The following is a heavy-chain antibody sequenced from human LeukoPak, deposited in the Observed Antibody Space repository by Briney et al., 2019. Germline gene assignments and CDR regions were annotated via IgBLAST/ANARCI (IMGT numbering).Heavy chain of an antibody. D-gene: IGHD3-22*01. Sequence: SETLSLTCTVSGGSIGSYYWSWIRQPPGEGLEWIGYIYYSGSTNYNPPLKSRVTISVDTSKNQFSLKLSSVTAADTAAYYCARVGYYYDSSGFYDYWGQGTLVTVSS. J-gene: IGHJ4*02. V-gene: IGHV4-59*01. CDR2: IYYSGST. CDR1: GGSIGSYY. CDR3: ARVGYYYDSSGFYDY.